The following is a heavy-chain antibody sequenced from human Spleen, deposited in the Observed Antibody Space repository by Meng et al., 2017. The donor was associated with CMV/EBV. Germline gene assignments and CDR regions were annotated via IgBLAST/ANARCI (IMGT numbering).Heavy chain of an antibody. D-gene: IGHD6-13*01. CDR1: GFTFSTYA. V-gene: IGHV3-23*01. CDR3: ARHRYIAAAGFHYYYGMDV. CDR2: ISGRGGRT. Sequence: GESLKISCTASGFTFSTYAMSWVRQAPGKGLEWVSTISGRGGRTFYADSVKGRFTISRDNSKNTLYMQVNSLRVEDTAVYYCARHRYIAAAGFHYYYGMDVWGLGTTVTVSS. J-gene: IGHJ6*02.